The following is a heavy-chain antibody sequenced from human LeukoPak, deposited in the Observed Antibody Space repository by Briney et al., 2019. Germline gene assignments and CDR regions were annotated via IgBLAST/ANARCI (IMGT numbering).Heavy chain of an antibody. CDR2: INGAGDNT. D-gene: IGHD5-18*01. Sequence: PGGSLRLSCAASGITFSSYAMSWVRQAPGKGLEWVSTINGAGDNTYYAETVKGRFTISRDNSKNTLYLQMNSLRAEDTAVYYCAKGIQLWADYYYYYMDVWGKGTTVTVSS. CDR1: GITFSSYA. J-gene: IGHJ6*03. V-gene: IGHV3-23*01. CDR3: AKGIQLWADYYYYYMDV.